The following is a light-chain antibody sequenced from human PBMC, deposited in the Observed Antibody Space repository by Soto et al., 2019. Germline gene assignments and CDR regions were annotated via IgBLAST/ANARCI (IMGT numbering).Light chain of an antibody. Sequence: EIVLTQSPGTLSLSPGERATLSCRASQSVSSSYLAWYQQKPGQAPRLLIYDASNRATGIPDRFSGSGSGTDFTLTISRLEPEDFAVYYCQQYGSSVRTFGQGTKVDIK. CDR3: QQYGSSVRT. V-gene: IGKV3-20*01. CDR1: QSVSSSY. CDR2: DAS. J-gene: IGKJ1*01.